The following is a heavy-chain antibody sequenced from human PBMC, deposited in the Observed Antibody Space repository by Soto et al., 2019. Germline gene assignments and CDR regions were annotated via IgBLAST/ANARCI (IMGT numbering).Heavy chain of an antibody. J-gene: IGHJ4*02. CDR3: ATSTVSYVDIVSSTTRGYFDH. D-gene: IGHD5-12*01. CDR1: GYNFNTYW. V-gene: IGHV5-51*01. Sequence: GESLKISCEGSGYNFNTYWIGWVRQMPGKGLEWMALIYPGDSDTRYSPSFEGQVTLSVDRSISTAYLQWSSLKASDTAIYYCATSTVSYVDIVSSTTRGYFDHWGQGTLVTSPQ. CDR2: IYPGDSDT.